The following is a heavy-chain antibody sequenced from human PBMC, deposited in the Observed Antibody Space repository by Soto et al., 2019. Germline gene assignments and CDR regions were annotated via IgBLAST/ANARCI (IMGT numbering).Heavy chain of an antibody. CDR2: ITSDTNTI. Sequence: EVQLVESGGDLVQPGGSLRLSCAASGFPFSIYSMNWVRQAPGKGLEWFSYITSDTNTIKYTDSVKGRFTISRDNAKSSLFLQMNSLREEDTAVYFCASSVEGHFDFWGQGTVVTVSS. CDR3: ASSVEGHFDF. V-gene: IGHV3-48*02. CDR1: GFPFSIYS. J-gene: IGHJ4*02. D-gene: IGHD6-19*01.